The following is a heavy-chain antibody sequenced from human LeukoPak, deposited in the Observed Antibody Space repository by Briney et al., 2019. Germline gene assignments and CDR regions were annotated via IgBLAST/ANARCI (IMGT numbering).Heavy chain of an antibody. V-gene: IGHV3-30*18. D-gene: IGHD5-18*01. Sequence: PGGSLRLSCAASGFTFSSYGMHWVRQAPGKGLEWVAVISYDGSNKYYADSVKGRFTISRDNSKNTLYLQMNSPRAEDTAVYYCAKRRPGVGTAMAPFDYWGQGTLVTVSS. CDR2: ISYDGSNK. CDR1: GFTFSSYG. J-gene: IGHJ4*02. CDR3: AKRRPGVGTAMAPFDY.